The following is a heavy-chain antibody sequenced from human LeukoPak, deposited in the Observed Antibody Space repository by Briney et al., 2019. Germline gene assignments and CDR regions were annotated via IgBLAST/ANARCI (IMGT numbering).Heavy chain of an antibody. CDR2: ISGDGGST. CDR1: GFTFDDYA. V-gene: IGHV3-43*02. Sequence: SGGSLRLSCAAAGFTFDDYAMHWVRQAPGKGLEWVSLISGDGGSTYYADSVKGRFTISRDNSKNSLYLQMNSLRTEDTALYYCAKDFAYCGGDCYSDYFDYWGQGTLVTVSS. J-gene: IGHJ4*02. D-gene: IGHD2-21*02. CDR3: AKDFAYCGGDCYSDYFDY.